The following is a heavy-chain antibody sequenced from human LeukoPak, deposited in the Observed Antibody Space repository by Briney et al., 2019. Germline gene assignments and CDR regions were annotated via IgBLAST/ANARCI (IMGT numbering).Heavy chain of an antibody. Sequence: SVTVSCKASGFTFTSSAMQWVRQARGQGLEWIGWIFVGSGNTNYAQKFQERVTITRDMSTSTAYMELSSLRSEDTAVYYCAAVSLGGYSYGSDAFDIWGQGTMVTVSS. CDR2: IFVGSGNT. V-gene: IGHV1-58*02. CDR1: GFTFTSSA. CDR3: AAVSLGGYSYGSDAFDI. J-gene: IGHJ3*02. D-gene: IGHD5-18*01.